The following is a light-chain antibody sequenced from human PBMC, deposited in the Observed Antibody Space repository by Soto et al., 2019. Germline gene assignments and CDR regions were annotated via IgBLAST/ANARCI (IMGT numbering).Light chain of an antibody. V-gene: IGKV3-20*01. Sequence: EIVLTQSPGTLSLSPGERATLSCRASQSVSSSYLAWYQQKPGQAPRLLIYGASIRATGIQDRFSGSGSGTDFTLTISRLEPEYFAVYYCQQYGSSPMYTFGQGPKLEIK. CDR1: QSVSSSY. CDR3: QQYGSSPMYT. J-gene: IGKJ2*01. CDR2: GAS.